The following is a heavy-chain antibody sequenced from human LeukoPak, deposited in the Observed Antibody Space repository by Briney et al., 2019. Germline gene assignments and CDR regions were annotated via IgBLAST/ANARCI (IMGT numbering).Heavy chain of an antibody. V-gene: IGHV4-59*01. D-gene: IGHD3-10*01. Sequence: SETLSLTCTVSGGSISNYYWTWIRQPPGRELEWIGSIYYSGSSTKYNPSLKSRVTISVDTSKSQFSLNLNSATAADTAVYYCARTSRHFYGSGTNLTPWPAGMDVWGQGTTVTVSS. J-gene: IGHJ6*02. CDR1: GGSISNYY. CDR3: ARTSRHFYGSGTNLTPWPAGMDV. CDR2: IYYSGSST.